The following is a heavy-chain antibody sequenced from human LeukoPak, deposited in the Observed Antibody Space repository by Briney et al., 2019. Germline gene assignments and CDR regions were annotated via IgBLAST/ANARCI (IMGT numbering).Heavy chain of an antibody. J-gene: IGHJ4*02. Sequence: EASVKVSCKASGYTFTGYYMHWVRQAPGQGLEWMGWINPNSGDTNYAQKFQGRVTMTRDTSISTAYMEVSWLRSDDTAVYYCARDGGLDYWGQGTLVTVSS. CDR3: ARDGGLDY. CDR1: GYTFTGYY. V-gene: IGHV1-2*02. CDR2: INPNSGDT.